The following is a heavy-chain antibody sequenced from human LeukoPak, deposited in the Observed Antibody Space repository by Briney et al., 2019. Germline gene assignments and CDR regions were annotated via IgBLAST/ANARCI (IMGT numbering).Heavy chain of an antibody. CDR3: ARDQEYCSGGSCYPYYYYGMDV. J-gene: IGHJ6*04. D-gene: IGHD2-15*01. V-gene: IGHV3-7*03. Sequence: AGSLRLSCAASGFTFSSYWMSWVCQAPGKWLEWVSNIKQDGSEKYYMDSVKGRFTISRDNAKNSLYLQMNSLRAEDTAVYYCARDQEYCSGGSCYPYYYYGMDVWGKGTTVTVSS. CDR2: IKQDGSEK. CDR1: GFTFSSYW.